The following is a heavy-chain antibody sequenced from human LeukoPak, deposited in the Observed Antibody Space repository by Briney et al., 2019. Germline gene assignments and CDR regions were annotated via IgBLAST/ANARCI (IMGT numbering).Heavy chain of an antibody. Sequence: SQTLSLTCASSGDSVSSNSAAWNWIRQSPSRGLEWLGRTYYRSKWYNEYSVSVKSRITINPDTSKNQLSLQLNSATPEDTAVYYCARDPSDDQGLDYWGQGTLVTVSS. CDR3: ARDPSDDQGLDY. CDR2: TYYRSKWYN. CDR1: GDSVSSNSAA. J-gene: IGHJ4*02. D-gene: IGHD3-16*01. V-gene: IGHV6-1*01.